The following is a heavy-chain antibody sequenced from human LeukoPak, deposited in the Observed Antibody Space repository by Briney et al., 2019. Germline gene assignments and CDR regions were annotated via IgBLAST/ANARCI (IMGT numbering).Heavy chain of an antibody. J-gene: IGHJ4*02. CDR3: ARDLGYCTNGVCYGPDY. CDR1: GYTFTGYY. V-gene: IGHV1-2*06. CDR2: INPNSGGT. Sequence: ASVKVSCKASGYTFTGYYIHWVRQAPGQGLEWMGRINPNSGGTDVAQKFQGRVTLTRDTSISTAYMELSRLRSDDTAVYYCARDLGYCTNGVCYGPDYWGQGTLVTVSS. D-gene: IGHD2-8*01.